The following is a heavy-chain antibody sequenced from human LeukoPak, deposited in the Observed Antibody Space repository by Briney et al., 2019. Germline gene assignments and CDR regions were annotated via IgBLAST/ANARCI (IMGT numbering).Heavy chain of an antibody. CDR1: GGTFSSYA. V-gene: IGHV1-69*05. J-gene: IGHJ6*03. CDR2: IIPILGTA. Sequence: ASVKVSCKASGGTFSSYAISWVRQAPGQGLEWMGGIIPILGTANYAQKFQGRVTITTDESTSTAYMELSSLRSEDTAVYYCATPGGKYGAGYYYYMDVWGKGTTVTVSS. CDR3: ATPGGKYGAGYYYYMDV. D-gene: IGHD3-16*01.